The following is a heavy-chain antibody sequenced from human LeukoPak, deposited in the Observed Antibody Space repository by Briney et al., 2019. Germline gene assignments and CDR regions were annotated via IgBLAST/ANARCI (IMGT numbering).Heavy chain of an antibody. CDR1: GFTVDSNY. Sequence: GGSLRLSCAASGFTVDSNYLSWVRQAPGKGLEWVSAISGSGGSTYYADSVKGRFTISRDNSKNTLYLQMNSLRAEDTAVYYCAKTVTTGSGYWGQGTLVTVSS. V-gene: IGHV3-23*01. D-gene: IGHD4-17*01. J-gene: IGHJ4*02. CDR3: AKTVTTGSGY. CDR2: ISGSGGST.